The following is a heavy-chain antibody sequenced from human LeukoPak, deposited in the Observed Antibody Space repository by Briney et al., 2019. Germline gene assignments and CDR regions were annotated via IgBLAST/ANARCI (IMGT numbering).Heavy chain of an antibody. CDR3: ARAEETGVDYFDP. J-gene: IGHJ5*02. Sequence: PGGSLRLSCAASGFTFRSYWMSWVRQAPGKGLEWVANINQDGSERYYVDSVKGRFTISRDNAKNSLYLQVDSLRAEDTAVYYCARAEETGVDYFDPWGQGTLVTVSS. V-gene: IGHV3-7*04. CDR1: GFTFRSYW. CDR2: INQDGSER. D-gene: IGHD1-1*01.